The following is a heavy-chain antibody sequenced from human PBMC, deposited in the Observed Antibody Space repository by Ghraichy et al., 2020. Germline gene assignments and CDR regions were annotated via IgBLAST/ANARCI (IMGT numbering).Heavy chain of an antibody. J-gene: IGHJ4*02. V-gene: IGHV3-7*01. CDR1: GFTFSSYW. Sequence: GGSLRLSCAASGFTFSSYWMSWVRQAPGKGLEWVANIKQDGSEKYYVDSVKGRFTISRDNAKNSLYLQMNSLRAEDTAVYYCARVLGYYDSSGRSFDYWGQGTLVTGSS. CDR2: IKQDGSEK. D-gene: IGHD3-22*01. CDR3: ARVLGYYDSSGRSFDY.